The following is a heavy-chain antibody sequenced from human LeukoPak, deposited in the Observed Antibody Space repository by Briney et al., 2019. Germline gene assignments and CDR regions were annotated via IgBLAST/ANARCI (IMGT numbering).Heavy chain of an antibody. V-gene: IGHV1-18*01. CDR1: GYTFTSYG. D-gene: IGHD5-18*01. J-gene: IGHJ4*02. Sequence: ASVKVSCKASGYTFTSYGISWVRQAPGQGLEWMGWISAYNGNTNYAQKLQGRVTMTTDTSTSTAYMELSSLRSEDTAVYYCARTRVRGYSYGFGYWGQGTLVTVSS. CDR3: ARTRVRGYSYGFGY. CDR2: ISAYNGNT.